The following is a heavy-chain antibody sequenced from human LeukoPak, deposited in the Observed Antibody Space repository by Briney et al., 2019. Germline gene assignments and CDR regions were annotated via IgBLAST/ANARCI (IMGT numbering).Heavy chain of an antibody. V-gene: IGHV4-4*09. CDR1: GGSISSYY. Sequence: SETLSLTCTVSGGSISSYYWSWIRQPPGKGLEWIGYIYTSGSTNYNHSLKSRVTISVDTSKNQFSLELSSVTAADTAVYYCASHVVAGTVVPDYDAFDIWGQGTMITVSS. D-gene: IGHD6-19*01. J-gene: IGHJ3*02. CDR2: IYTSGST. CDR3: ASHVVAGTVVPDYDAFDI.